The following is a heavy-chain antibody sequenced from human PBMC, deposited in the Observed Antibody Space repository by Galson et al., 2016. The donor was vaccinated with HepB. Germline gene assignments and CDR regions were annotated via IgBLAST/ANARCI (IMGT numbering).Heavy chain of an antibody. V-gene: IGHV3-7*03. D-gene: IGHD6-25*01. J-gene: IGHJ4*02. CDR1: GFTFNTYW. Sequence: LRLSCAGSGFTFNTYWMTWVRQAPGKGLEWVATINEDGKKKHYLDSVRGRFTVSKDNAKSSLYLQTNNMRAEDTALYYSVSDGPSGWAAAYNWGRGTLVTVSS. CDR3: VSDGPSGWAAAYN. CDR2: INEDGKKK.